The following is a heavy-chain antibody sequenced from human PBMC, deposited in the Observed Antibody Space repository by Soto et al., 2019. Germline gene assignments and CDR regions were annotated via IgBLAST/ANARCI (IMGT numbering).Heavy chain of an antibody. V-gene: IGHV3-23*01. J-gene: IGHJ4*02. D-gene: IGHD4-17*01. CDR1: GFTFISSA. Sequence: GGSLRLSCAASGFTFISSAMSWVRQTPGEGLEWVSVISGSGGSTYYADSVKGRFTISRDNSKNTLYLQMNSLRAEDTAVYYCAKEGLRSYYFDYWGQGTLVTVSS. CDR2: ISGSGGST. CDR3: AKEGLRSYYFDY.